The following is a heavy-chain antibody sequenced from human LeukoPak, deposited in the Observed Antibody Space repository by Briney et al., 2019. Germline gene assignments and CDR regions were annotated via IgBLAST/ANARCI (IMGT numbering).Heavy chain of an antibody. V-gene: IGHV5-51*01. J-gene: IGHJ3*02. CDR2: IYLGDSDT. D-gene: IGHD5-24*01. CDR3: ARLSSHGDTFDI. CDR1: GYSFTTYW. Sequence: GGSLKISCKGSGYSFTTYWIGWVRQMPGKGLEWMGIIYLGDSDTRFSPSFQGQVTISADKSISTAYLQWSSLKASDTAMFYCARLSSHGDTFDIWGQGTMVTVSS.